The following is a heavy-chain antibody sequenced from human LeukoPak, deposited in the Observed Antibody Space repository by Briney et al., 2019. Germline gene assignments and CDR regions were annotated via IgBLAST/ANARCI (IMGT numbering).Heavy chain of an antibody. CDR2: INPSGGST. D-gene: IGHD2-21*02. CDR3: ARDFLDIVVVTASGYFDY. Sequence: ASVKVSCKASGYTFTSYYMHWVRQAPGQGLEWMGIINPSGGSTSYAQKFQGRVTMTRDTSTSTVYMELSSLRFEDTAVYYCARDFLDIVVVTASGYFDYWGQGTLVTVSS. J-gene: IGHJ4*02. CDR1: GYTFTSYY. V-gene: IGHV1-46*01.